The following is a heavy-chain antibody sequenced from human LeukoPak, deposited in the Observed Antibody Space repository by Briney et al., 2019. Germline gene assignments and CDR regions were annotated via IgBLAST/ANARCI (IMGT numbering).Heavy chain of an antibody. CDR1: GYTLTELS. J-gene: IGHJ4*02. CDR2: FDPEDGET. D-gene: IGHD6-25*01. CDR3: ATDPAAARPYYFDY. Sequence: GASVKVSCKVSGYTLTELSMHWVRQAPGKGLEWRGGFDPEDGETIYAQKFQGRVTMTEDTSTDTAYMELSSLRSEDTAVYYCATDPAAARPYYFDYWGQGTLVTVSS. V-gene: IGHV1-24*01.